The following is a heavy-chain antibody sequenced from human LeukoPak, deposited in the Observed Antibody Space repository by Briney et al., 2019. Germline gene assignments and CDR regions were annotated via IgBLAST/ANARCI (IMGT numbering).Heavy chain of an antibody. J-gene: IGHJ3*02. CDR1: GFTFSSYA. D-gene: IGHD5-18*01. Sequence: GRSLRLSCAASGFTFSSYAMHWVRQAPGKGLEWVGVIRNDGSNQYYADSVKGQFTISRDNSKNTLYLQMNSLRTDDTALYYCARETLQIQLSNPFDIWGQGTMVTVSS. CDR3: ARETLQIQLSNPFDI. CDR2: IRNDGSNQ. V-gene: IGHV3-30*04.